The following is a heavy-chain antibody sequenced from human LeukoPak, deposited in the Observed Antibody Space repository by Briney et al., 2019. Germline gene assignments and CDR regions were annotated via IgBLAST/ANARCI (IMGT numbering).Heavy chain of an antibody. V-gene: IGHV3-23*01. CDR1: GFTFSSYV. J-gene: IGHJ6*02. CDR3: AREEDSSMIRASHGMDV. Sequence: GGSLRLSCAASGFTFSSYVMSWVRQAPGKGLEWVSVISGSGGSTYYSDSVKGRFTISRDSAKNSLYLQMNSLGAEDTAIYYCAREEDSSMIRASHGMDVWGQGTTVTVS. D-gene: IGHD6-6*01. CDR2: ISGSGGST.